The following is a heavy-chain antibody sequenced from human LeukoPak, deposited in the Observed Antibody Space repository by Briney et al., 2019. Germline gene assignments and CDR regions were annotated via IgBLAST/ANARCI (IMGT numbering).Heavy chain of an antibody. J-gene: IGHJ4*02. CDR3: AREQYSSSWYYFGY. CDR1: GYTFTSYG. V-gene: IGHV1-18*01. Sequence: ASVKVSCKAAGYTFTSYGISWVRQAPGQGLEWMGWISAYNGNTNYAQKLQGRVTMTTDTSTSTAYMELRSLRSDDPAVYYCAREQYSSSWYYFGYWGQGTLVTVSS. D-gene: IGHD6-13*01. CDR2: ISAYNGNT.